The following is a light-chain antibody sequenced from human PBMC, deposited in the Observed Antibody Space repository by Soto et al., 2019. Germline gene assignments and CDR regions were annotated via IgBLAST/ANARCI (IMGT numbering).Light chain of an antibody. V-gene: IGLV2-14*01. CDR1: SSDVGGYNF. Sequence: QSALTQPASVSGSPGQSITISCTGTSSDVGGYNFVSWYQHHPGKAPKLMIFEVINRPSRVSTRFSGSQSGNTASLTISGLQAEDEADYYCSSYTSSDTYVFGTGTKLTVL. J-gene: IGLJ1*01. CDR3: SSYTSSDTYV. CDR2: EVI.